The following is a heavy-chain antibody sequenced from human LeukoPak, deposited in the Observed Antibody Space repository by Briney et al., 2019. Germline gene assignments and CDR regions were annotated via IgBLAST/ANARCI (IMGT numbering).Heavy chain of an antibody. CDR2: TYASGRT. V-gene: IGHV4-4*07. CDR3: ARGEAANWFDP. Sequence: SETLSLTRTVSGGSLSSYYWSWIRQPAGKGLEWIGRTYASGRTDYNPSLESRVTMSVDTSKNQFSLRLSSVTAADTAVYYCARGEAANWFDPWGQGTLVTVSP. CDR1: GGSLSSYY. J-gene: IGHJ5*02. D-gene: IGHD1-26*01.